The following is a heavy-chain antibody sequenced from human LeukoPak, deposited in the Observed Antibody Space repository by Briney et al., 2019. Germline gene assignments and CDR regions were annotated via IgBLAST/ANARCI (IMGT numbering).Heavy chain of an antibody. CDR3: ARDTWGYFDL. Sequence: GGSLRLSCAASGFTFSSYWMSWVRQAPGKGLEWVANIKQGGSEKFYVGSVKGRFTISRDNAKKSLYLQMNSLRAEDTAVYYCARDTWGYFDLWGRGTQVTVSS. CDR1: GFTFSSYW. D-gene: IGHD7-27*01. J-gene: IGHJ2*01. V-gene: IGHV3-7*04. CDR2: IKQGGSEK.